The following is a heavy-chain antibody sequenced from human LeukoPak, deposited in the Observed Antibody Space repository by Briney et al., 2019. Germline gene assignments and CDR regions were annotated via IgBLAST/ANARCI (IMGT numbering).Heavy chain of an antibody. J-gene: IGHJ4*02. CDR2: MRPDGSEK. CDR1: GFTFSSYW. CDR3: ARDSGYRDY. V-gene: IGHV3-7*03. Sequence: GGSLRLSCAASGFTFSSYWMSWVRQAPGKGLEWVANMRPDGSEKYYVDSVKGRFIISRDNAKNSLYLQMNSLRVEDTAVYYCARDSGYRDYWGQGTAVTVSS. D-gene: IGHD3-9*01.